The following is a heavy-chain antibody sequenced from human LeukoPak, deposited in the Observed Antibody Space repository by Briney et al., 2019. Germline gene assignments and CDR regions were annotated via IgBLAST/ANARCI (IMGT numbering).Heavy chain of an antibody. CDR3: ARDRSRDGYNLAY. V-gene: IGHV4-59*01. J-gene: IGHJ4*02. D-gene: IGHD5-24*01. CDR2: IYYSGST. Sequence: SETLSLTCTVSGGYISSYYWSWIRQPPGKGLEWIGYIYYSGSTNYNPSLKSRVTISLDTSKNQFSLKLSSVTAADTAVYYCARDRSRDGYNLAYWGQGTLVTVSS. CDR1: GGYISSYY.